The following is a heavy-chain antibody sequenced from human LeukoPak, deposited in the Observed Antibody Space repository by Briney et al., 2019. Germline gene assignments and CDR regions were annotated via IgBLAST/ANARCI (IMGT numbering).Heavy chain of an antibody. Sequence: VASLKVSCTASGYTFTSYYVRWVRPAPGQGLEWMRIINPSGGSRSYAQKFQGRVTMTRDTSTSTVYMELSNLRSEDTAVYYCARERVLAYCGVDCEFPGENGLVVWGQGTTVTVSS. D-gene: IGHD2-21*02. V-gene: IGHV1-46*01. CDR3: ARERVLAYCGVDCEFPGENGLVV. J-gene: IGHJ6*02. CDR1: GYTFTSYY. CDR2: INPSGGSR.